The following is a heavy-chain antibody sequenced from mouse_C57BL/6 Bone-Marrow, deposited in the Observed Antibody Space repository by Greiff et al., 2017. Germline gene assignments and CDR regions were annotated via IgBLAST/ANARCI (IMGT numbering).Heavy chain of an antibody. CDR2: ISSGGSYT. D-gene: IGHD1-1*01. CDR1: GFTFSSYG. V-gene: IGHV5-6*02. Sequence: EVKLVESGGDLVKPGGSLKLSCAASGFTFSSYGMSWVRQTPDKRLEWVATISSGGSYTYYPDSVKGRFTISRDNAKKTLYLQMSSLKSEDTAMDYCARRGYGSSCGWFAYWGQATLVTVSA. J-gene: IGHJ3*01. CDR3: ARRGYGSSCGWFAY.